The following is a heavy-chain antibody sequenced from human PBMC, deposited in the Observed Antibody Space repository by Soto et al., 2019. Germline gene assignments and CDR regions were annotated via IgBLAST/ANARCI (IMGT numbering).Heavy chain of an antibody. D-gene: IGHD2-21*02. Sequence: SEALSLSCTVTGDSINNRSYYWGWIRQPPGKGLEWIGSIYYSGSTYNNPSLKSRVSMSVDTSKNQFSLKLRSVTAADTALYYCARQRTSVVTQAYFDSWGQGSLVTVSS. CDR1: GDSINNRSYY. V-gene: IGHV4-39*01. J-gene: IGHJ4*02. CDR3: ARQRTSVVTQAYFDS. CDR2: IYYSGST.